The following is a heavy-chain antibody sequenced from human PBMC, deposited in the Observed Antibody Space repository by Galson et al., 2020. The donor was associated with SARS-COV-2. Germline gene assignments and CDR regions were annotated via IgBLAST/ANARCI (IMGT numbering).Heavy chain of an antibody. V-gene: IGHV3-74*01. CDR2: IHSDGSTT. CDR1: GFTFSTYL. Sequence: GESLNISCASSGFTFSTYLMHLVRQAPGKGLVLVSRIHSDGSTTTYADSVHGRFTTSRDNAKNTPYLQMSSLRAEDAAVYYCARESAVQGGYDMDVWGKGTTVTVSS. J-gene: IGHJ6*03. CDR3: ARESAVQGGYDMDV. D-gene: IGHD3-10*01.